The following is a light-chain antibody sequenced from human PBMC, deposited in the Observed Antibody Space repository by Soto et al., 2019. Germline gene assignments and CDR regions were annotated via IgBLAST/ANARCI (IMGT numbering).Light chain of an antibody. Sequence: ALTQPASVSGSPGQSIAISCTGTSSDVGGYNSVSWYQQHPGKAPKLLIYDVSNRPSGVSDRFSGSKSGNTASLTISGLQAEDEADYYCSSYSTGGSYVFGTGTKLTVL. CDR3: SSYSTGGSYV. CDR1: SSDVGGYNS. V-gene: IGLV2-14*01. CDR2: DVS. J-gene: IGLJ1*01.